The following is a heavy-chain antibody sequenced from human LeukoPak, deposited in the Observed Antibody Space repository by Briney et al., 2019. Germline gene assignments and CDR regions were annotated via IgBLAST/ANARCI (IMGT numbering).Heavy chain of an antibody. J-gene: IGHJ6*03. CDR2: ISYDGSNK. D-gene: IGHD4-11*01. CDR3: ARTTVGYYYYMDV. Sequence: GRSLRLSCAASGFTFSSYAMHWVRQAPGKGLEWVAVISYDGSNKYYADSVKGRFTISRDNSKNTPYLQMNSLRAEDTAVYYCARTTVGYYYYMDVWGKGTTVTVSS. V-gene: IGHV3-30*01. CDR1: GFTFSSYA.